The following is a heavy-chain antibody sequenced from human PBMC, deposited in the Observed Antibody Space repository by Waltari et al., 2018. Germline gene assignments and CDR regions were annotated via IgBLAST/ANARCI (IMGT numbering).Heavy chain of an antibody. V-gene: IGHV4-4*02. CDR2: VHGSGRA. CDR1: GDSVTNSYW. D-gene: IGHD2-15*01. CDR3: ARDRGRGLYLDT. J-gene: IGHJ4*02. Sequence: QLQESGPGLMKPSGTLSLSCAVSGDSVTNSYWWSWVRQSPQTGLEWIGQVHGSGRANYNPSFASRVTVSLDTSKNQSSLEVTSATAADTAVYFCARDRGRGLYLDTWGPGTLVTVSP.